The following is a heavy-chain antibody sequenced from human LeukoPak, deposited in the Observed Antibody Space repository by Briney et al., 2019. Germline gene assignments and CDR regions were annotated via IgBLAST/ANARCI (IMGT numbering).Heavy chain of an antibody. CDR3: ARAGGFWSGSPLPSY. CDR2: ISSSSSYI. J-gene: IGHJ4*02. Sequence: GGSLRLSCAASGFTFSSYSMNWVRQAPGKGLEWVSSISSSSSYIYYADSVKGRFTISRDNAKNSLYLQMNSLRAEDTAVYYCARAGGFWSGSPLPSYWGQGTLVTVSS. CDR1: GFTFSSYS. V-gene: IGHV3-21*01. D-gene: IGHD3-3*01.